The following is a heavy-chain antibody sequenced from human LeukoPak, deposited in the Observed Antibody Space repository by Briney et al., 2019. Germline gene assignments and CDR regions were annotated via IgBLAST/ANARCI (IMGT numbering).Heavy chain of an antibody. CDR1: GYTFTSYG. CDR3: ARAAYYDFWSSYQLTHPDY. J-gene: IGHJ4*02. CDR2: ISAYNGNT. D-gene: IGHD3-3*01. V-gene: IGHV1-18*01. Sequence: ASVKVSCKASGYTFTSYGISWVRQAPGQGLEWMGWISAYNGNTNYAQKLQGRVTMTTDTSTSTAYMELRSLRSDDTAVYYCARAAYYDFWSSYQLTHPDYWGQGTLVTVSS.